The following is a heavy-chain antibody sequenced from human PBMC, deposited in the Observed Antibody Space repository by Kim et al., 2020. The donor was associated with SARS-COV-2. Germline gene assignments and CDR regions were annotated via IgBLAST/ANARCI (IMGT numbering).Heavy chain of an antibody. Sequence: SETLSLTCAVYGGSFSGYYWSWIRQPPGKGLEWIGEINHSGSTNYNPSLKSRVTISVDTSKNQFSLKLSSVTAADTAVYYCARGVRYGSGSYYRFLPYYSDYYCMDVWGQGTTVTVSS. CDR3: ARGVRYGSGSYYRFLPYYSDYYCMDV. J-gene: IGHJ6*02. CDR1: GGSFSGYY. CDR2: INHSGST. V-gene: IGHV4-34*01. D-gene: IGHD3-10*01.